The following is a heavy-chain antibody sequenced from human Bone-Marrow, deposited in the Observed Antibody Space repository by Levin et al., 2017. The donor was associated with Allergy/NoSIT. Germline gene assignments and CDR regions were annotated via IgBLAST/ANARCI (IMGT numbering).Heavy chain of an antibody. CDR1: GYTFTSYD. V-gene: IGHV1-8*01. CDR2: MNPNSGNT. Sequence: GESLKISCKASGYTFTSYDINWVRQATGQGLEWMGWMNPNSGNTGYAQKFQGRVTMTRNTSISTAYMELSSLRSEDTAVYYCARGVFVGATLIGLCWKGANWFDPWGQGTLVTVSS. CDR3: ARGVFVGATLIGLCWKGANWFDP. D-gene: IGHD1-26*01. J-gene: IGHJ5*02.